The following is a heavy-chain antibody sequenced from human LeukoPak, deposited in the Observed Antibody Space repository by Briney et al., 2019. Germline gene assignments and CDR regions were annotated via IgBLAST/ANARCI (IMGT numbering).Heavy chain of an antibody. CDR1: GFTVSNYA. J-gene: IGHJ4*02. Sequence: WGSLRLSASASGFTVSNYAMSWVRQAPGKGLEWVSAISSGGGSSYYADSVRGRFTIFRDNSKNTLYLQMNSLRAEDTAVYYCAKSPGYSSSWYDYWGQGTLVTVSS. CDR3: AKSPGYSSSWYDY. V-gene: IGHV3-23*01. D-gene: IGHD6-13*01. CDR2: ISSGGGSS.